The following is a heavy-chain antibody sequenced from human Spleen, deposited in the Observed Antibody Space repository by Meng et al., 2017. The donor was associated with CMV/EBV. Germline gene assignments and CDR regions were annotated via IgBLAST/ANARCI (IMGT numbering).Heavy chain of an antibody. V-gene: IGHV1-69*12. D-gene: IGHD1-1*01. CDR3: ARDLGFSNGYIGS. CDR2: IIPLFGTA. Sequence: QVQVVQSGAEVKKPGSCVNVSCKASGGTFSSYGVSWVRQAPGQGLEWVGGIIPLFGTANYAQKFQGRVTIIADEYTNTAYMELRSLRSEDTAVYYCARDLGFSNGYIGSWGQGTLVTVSS. CDR1: GGTFSSYG. J-gene: IGHJ4*02.